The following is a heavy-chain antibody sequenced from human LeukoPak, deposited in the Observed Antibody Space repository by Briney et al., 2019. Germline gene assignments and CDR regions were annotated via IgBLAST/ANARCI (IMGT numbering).Heavy chain of an antibody. CDR2: ISYDGSNK. J-gene: IGHJ5*02. V-gene: IGHV3-30-3*01. CDR1: GFTFSSYP. Sequence: GGSLRLSCAASGFTFSSYPMHWVRPAPGKGLEWVAVISYDGSNKYYADSVKGRFTISRDNAKNSLYLQMNSLRAEDTALYYCAKDMRFSLPSDPYGSEFDPWGQGTLVTVSS. CDR3: AKDMRFSLPSDPYGSEFDP. D-gene: IGHD3-10*01.